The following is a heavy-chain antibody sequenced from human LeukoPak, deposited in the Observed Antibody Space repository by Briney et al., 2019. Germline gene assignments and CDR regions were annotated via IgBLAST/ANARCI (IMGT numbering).Heavy chain of an antibody. CDR2: INHSGST. V-gene: IGHV4-34*01. CDR1: GFTVSSNF. Sequence: PGGSLRLSCAASGFTVSSNFLSWIRQPPGKGLEWIGEINHSGSTNYNPSLKSRVTISVDTSKNQFSLKLSSVTAADTAVYYCARGDSYGYLMANYFDYWGQGTLVTVSS. D-gene: IGHD5-18*01. CDR3: ARGDSYGYLMANYFDY. J-gene: IGHJ4*02.